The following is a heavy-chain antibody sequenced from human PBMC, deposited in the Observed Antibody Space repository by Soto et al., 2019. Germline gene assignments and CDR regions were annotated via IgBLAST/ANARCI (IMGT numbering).Heavy chain of an antibody. J-gene: IGHJ4*02. CDR3: ARDMGGYGELDY. V-gene: IGHV3-48*01. CDR1: GFTFSTYG. Sequence: ESGGGLVQPGGSLRLSCAASGFTFSTYGMNWVRQAPGKGLEWVSYVSSSSRSISYADSVKGRLTISRDNAKNSLFLQMNSLRADDTAVYYCARDMGGYGELDYWGQGTLVTVSS. D-gene: IGHD3-10*01. CDR2: VSSSSRSI.